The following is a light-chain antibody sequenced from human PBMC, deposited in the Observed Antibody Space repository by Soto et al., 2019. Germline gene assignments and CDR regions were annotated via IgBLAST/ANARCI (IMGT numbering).Light chain of an antibody. V-gene: IGLV1-47*01. Sequence: QSVLSQPPSASGTPGQRVTIPCSGSSSNIGSHHVNWYQHLPGTVPKLLIYRSDQRPSGVPDRFTGSKSGTSASLAISGLRSEDEAVYYCAAWGDSLVFGGGTKVTVL. CDR1: SSNIGSHH. CDR3: AAWGDSLV. J-gene: IGLJ2*01. CDR2: RSD.